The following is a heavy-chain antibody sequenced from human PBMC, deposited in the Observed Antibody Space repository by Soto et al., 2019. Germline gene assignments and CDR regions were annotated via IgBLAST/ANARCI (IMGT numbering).Heavy chain of an antibody. Sequence: GGSIRFSRASSGVSLCIHGMHGVRQDTGEGLEWMSVIWYDGSNKYYADSVKGRFTISRDNSKNTLYLQMNSLRAEDTAVYYCAREDIVVVPAAKYHYYYYGMDVWGQGTTVTSP. CDR2: IWYDGSNK. J-gene: IGHJ6*02. CDR1: GVSLCIHG. D-gene: IGHD2-2*01. V-gene: IGHV3-33*01. CDR3: AREDIVVVPAAKYHYYYYGMDV.